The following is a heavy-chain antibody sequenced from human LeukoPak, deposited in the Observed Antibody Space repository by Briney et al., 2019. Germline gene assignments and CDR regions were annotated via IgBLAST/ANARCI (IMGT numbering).Heavy chain of an antibody. J-gene: IGHJ5*02. CDR1: GGSFSGYY. CDR3: ARRHSSGRKGWFDP. Sequence: PSETLSLTCAVYGGSFSGYYWSWIRQPPGKGLEWIGEINHSGSTNYNPSLKSRVTISVDTSKNQFSLKLSSVTAADTAVYYCARRHSSGRKGWFDPWGQGTLVTVSS. D-gene: IGHD6-19*01. CDR2: INHSGST. V-gene: IGHV4-34*01.